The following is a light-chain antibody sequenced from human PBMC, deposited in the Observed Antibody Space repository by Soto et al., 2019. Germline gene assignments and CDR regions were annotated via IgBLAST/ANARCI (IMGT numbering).Light chain of an antibody. J-gene: IGKJ2*01. CDR3: QQYNNYSPDA. CDR2: KAS. V-gene: IGKV1-5*03. CDR1: QSISSW. Sequence: DIQMTQSPSTLSASVGDRVTITCRASQSISSWLAWYQQKPGKAPKLLIYKASSLESGVPSRFSGSGSGTEFTLTISRLQPDDFATYYCQQYNNYSPDAFGQGIKLEIK.